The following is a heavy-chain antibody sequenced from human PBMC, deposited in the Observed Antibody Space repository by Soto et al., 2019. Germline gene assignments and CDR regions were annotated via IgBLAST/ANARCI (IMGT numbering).Heavy chain of an antibody. CDR3: ARDWGYDPDPTYYYGMDV. CDR2: IYYKSRWYN. J-gene: IGHJ6*02. D-gene: IGHD5-12*01. Sequence: SPTLSLTCAISGDTVSTNTAAWSWIRQSPSRGLEWLGRIYYKSRWYNDYSESLKSRIAIIPDTSRNQFSLQLNSVIPEDTAVYYCARDWGYDPDPTYYYGMDVWGQGTKVTVSS. CDR1: GDTVSTNTAA. V-gene: IGHV6-1*01.